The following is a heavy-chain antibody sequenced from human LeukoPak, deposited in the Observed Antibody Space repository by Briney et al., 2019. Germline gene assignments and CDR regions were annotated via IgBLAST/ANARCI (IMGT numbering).Heavy chain of an antibody. CDR2: IRTVTSSI. D-gene: IGHD2-15*01. Sequence: PGGSLRLSCAVSGFTFSSYSMHWVRQAPGKGPEWVSCIRTVTSSIYYADAVKGRFTVSRDNAKNSLYLEMNSLRAEDTAVYYCAREGLPSGATKIFDYWGQGTLVTVSS. CDR3: AREGLPSGATKIFDY. V-gene: IGHV3-21*01. J-gene: IGHJ4*02. CDR1: GFTFSSYS.